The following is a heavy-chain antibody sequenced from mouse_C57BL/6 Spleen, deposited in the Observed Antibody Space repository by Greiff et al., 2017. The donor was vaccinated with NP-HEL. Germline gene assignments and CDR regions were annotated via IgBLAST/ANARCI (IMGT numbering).Heavy chain of an antibody. J-gene: IGHJ4*01. V-gene: IGHV1-5*01. CDR3: TRVRYGNYDYYAMDY. Sequence: EVQLQESGTVLARPGASVKMSCKTSGYTFTSSWMHWVKQRPGQGLEWIGAIYPGNSDPSYNQKFKGKAKLTAVTSASTAYMELSSLTNEDSAVYYCTRVRYGNYDYYAMDYWGQGTSVTVSS. CDR1: GYTFTSSW. CDR2: IYPGNSDP. D-gene: IGHD2-10*02.